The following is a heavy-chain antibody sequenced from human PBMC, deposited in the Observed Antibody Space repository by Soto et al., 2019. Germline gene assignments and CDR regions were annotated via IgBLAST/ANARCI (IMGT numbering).Heavy chain of an antibody. V-gene: IGHV1-69*13. D-gene: IGHD6-6*01. CDR1: GGTFSSYA. CDR3: ARDLIAARRVQYGMDV. Sequence: SVKVSCKASGGTFSSYAISWVRQAPGQGLEWMGGIIPIFGTANYAQKFQGRVTITADESTSTAYMELSSLRSEDTAVYYCARDLIAARRVQYGMDVWVQGTTVTVSS. CDR2: IIPIFGTA. J-gene: IGHJ6*02.